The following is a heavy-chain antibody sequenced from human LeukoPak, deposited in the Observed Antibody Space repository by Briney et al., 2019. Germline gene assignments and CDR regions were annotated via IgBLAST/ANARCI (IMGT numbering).Heavy chain of an antibody. J-gene: IGHJ4*02. Sequence: PSETLSLTCTVSGGSISSGGYYWSWIRQHPGKGLEWIGYIYYSGSTYYNPSLKSRVTISVDMSKNQFSLKLSSVTAADTAVYYCAREGGDIVAAFDYWGQGTLVTVSS. CDR2: IYYSGST. D-gene: IGHD5-12*01. CDR3: AREGGDIVAAFDY. V-gene: IGHV4-31*03. CDR1: GGSISSGGYY.